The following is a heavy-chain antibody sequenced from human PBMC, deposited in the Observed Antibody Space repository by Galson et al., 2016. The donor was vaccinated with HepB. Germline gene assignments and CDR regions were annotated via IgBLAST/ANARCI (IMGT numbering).Heavy chain of an antibody. CDR2: IWYDGSNH. J-gene: IGHJ6*04. CDR3: ARERVAYFYDGMDV. CDR1: GFTFSDYG. V-gene: IGHV3-33*01. Sequence: SLRLSCAASGFTFSDYGMHWVRQAPGKGLEWVAVIWYDGSNHNYVDSVKGRFTISRDNAKNILYLQMNSLRVEDTAVYYCARERVAYFYDGMDVWGEGTTVSVSS.